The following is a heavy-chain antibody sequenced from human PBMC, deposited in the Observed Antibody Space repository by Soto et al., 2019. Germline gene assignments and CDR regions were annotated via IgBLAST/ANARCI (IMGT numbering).Heavy chain of an antibody. CDR3: ARLGEGISIAAAGTLDYYMDV. Sequence: SETLSLTCTVSGGSISSSSYYWGWIRQPPGKGLEWIGSIYYSGSTYYNPSLKSRVTISVDTSKNQFSLKLSSVTAADTAVYYCARLGEGISIAAAGTLDYYMDVWGKGTTVTVSS. CDR1: GGSISSSSYY. V-gene: IGHV4-39*01. D-gene: IGHD6-13*01. J-gene: IGHJ6*03. CDR2: IYYSGST.